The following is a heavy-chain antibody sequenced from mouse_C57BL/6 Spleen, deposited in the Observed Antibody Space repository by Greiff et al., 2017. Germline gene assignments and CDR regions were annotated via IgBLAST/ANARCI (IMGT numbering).Heavy chain of an antibody. J-gene: IGHJ2*01. CDR3: ARRNRGYYFDY. Sequence: QVQLQESGAELVKPGASVKISCKASGYAFSSYWMNWVKQRPGKGLEWIGQIYPGDGATNYNVKFKGKATLTAEKSSSTSYMQRSSLTSEDSAVYFCARRNRGYYFDYWGQGTTLTVSS. V-gene: IGHV1-80*01. CDR2: IYPGDGAT. CDR1: GYAFSSYW.